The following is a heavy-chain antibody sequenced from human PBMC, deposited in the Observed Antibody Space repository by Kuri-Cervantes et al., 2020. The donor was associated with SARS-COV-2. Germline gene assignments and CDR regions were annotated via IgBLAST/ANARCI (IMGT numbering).Heavy chain of an antibody. Sequence: SVKVSCKASEGTFSNYAISWVRQAPGQGLEWMGGIIPIFGIANNAQKFQGRVSITTDESTSTAYMELSRLRSEDTAVYYCTTDRSSGWPFDYWGQGTLVTVSS. D-gene: IGHD6-19*01. J-gene: IGHJ4*02. CDR1: EGTFSNYA. V-gene: IGHV1-69*05. CDR2: IIPIFGIA. CDR3: TTDRSSGWPFDY.